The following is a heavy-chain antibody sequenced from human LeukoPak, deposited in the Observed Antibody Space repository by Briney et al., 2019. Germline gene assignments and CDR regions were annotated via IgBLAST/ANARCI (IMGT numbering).Heavy chain of an antibody. CDR2: ISGSGVST. V-gene: IGHV3-23*01. J-gene: IGHJ3*02. D-gene: IGHD3-10*01. CDR1: GFTFSSYA. Sequence: GSLRLSCVASGFTFSSYAMSWVRQAPGKGLEWVSAISGSGVSTYYGDSVKGRFTISRDNSKNTLYLQMNSLRAEDTAVYYCANRPQGFGDAFDIWGQGTMVTVSS. CDR3: ANRPQGFGDAFDI.